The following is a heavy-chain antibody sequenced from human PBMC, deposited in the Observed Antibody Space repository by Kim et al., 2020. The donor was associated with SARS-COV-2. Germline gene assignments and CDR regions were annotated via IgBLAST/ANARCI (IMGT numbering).Heavy chain of an antibody. J-gene: IGHJ5*02. V-gene: IGHV1-18*01. CDR3: ARRVQLQVAYCGGDCLGSWFDP. CDR1: GYTFTSYG. D-gene: IGHD2-21*02. Sequence: ASVKVSCKASGYTFTSYGISWVRQAPGQGLEWMGWISAYNGNTNYAQKLQGRVTMITDTSASTAYMELRSLRSDDTAVYYCARRVQLQVAYCGGDCLGSWFDPWGQGTLVTVSS. CDR2: ISAYNGNT.